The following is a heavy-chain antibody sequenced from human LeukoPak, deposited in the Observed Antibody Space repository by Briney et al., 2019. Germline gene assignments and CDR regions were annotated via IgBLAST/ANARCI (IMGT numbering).Heavy chain of an antibody. Sequence: PGGSLRLSCAASGFTFSSYSMSWVRQAPGKGLEWVSAISGGGDGRFYADSVKGRFTISRDNSKNTLYLQMNSLTVEDTAVYYCVKGGYDFVEVAYFDFWGQGTLVTVSS. J-gene: IGHJ4*02. D-gene: IGHD5-12*01. CDR1: GFTFSSYS. CDR2: ISGGGDGR. V-gene: IGHV3-23*01. CDR3: VKGGYDFVEVAYFDF.